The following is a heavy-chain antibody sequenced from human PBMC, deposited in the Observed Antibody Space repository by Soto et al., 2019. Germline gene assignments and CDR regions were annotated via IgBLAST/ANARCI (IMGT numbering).Heavy chain of an antibody. D-gene: IGHD2-21*01. V-gene: IGHV1-8*01. J-gene: IGHJ4*02. CDR3: AIAEGLDS. Sequence: QVQLVQSGAEVQKPGASVKVSCKASGYTFSSYDINWVRQATGQGLEWMGWMNPYSGNTRYAEKFQVRVTMTRNTSITTAYMELISLKSEDTAVYYCAIAEGLDSWGQGTLVTVSS. CDR1: GYTFSSYD. CDR2: MNPYSGNT.